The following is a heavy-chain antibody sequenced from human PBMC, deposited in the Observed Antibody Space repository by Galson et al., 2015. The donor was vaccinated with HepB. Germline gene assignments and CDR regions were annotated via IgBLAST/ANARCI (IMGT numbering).Heavy chain of an antibody. CDR2: INAGNGNT. J-gene: IGHJ4*02. D-gene: IGHD6-13*01. Sequence: SCKASGYTFTSYAMHWVRQAPGQRLEWMGWINAGNGNTKYSQKFQGRVTITRDTSASTAYMELSSLRSEDTAVYYCVAGYSSSWYDYWGQGTLVTVSS. V-gene: IGHV1-3*01. CDR1: GYTFTSYA. CDR3: VAGYSSSWYDY.